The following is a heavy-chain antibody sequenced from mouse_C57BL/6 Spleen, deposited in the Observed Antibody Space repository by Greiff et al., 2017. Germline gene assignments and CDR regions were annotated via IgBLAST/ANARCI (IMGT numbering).Heavy chain of an antibody. CDR1: GYTFTSYW. Sequence: QVQLQPPGAELVRPGTSVKLSCKASGYTFTSYWMHWVQQRPGQGLEWIGVIDPSGSSTNYNQKFKGKATLTVDPSSSTAYMQLSSLTSEDSAVYYCARGGLYYGSSYYFDYWGQGTTLTVSS. J-gene: IGHJ2*01. CDR2: IDPSGSST. V-gene: IGHV1-59*01. CDR3: ARGGLYYGSSYYFDY. D-gene: IGHD1-1*01.